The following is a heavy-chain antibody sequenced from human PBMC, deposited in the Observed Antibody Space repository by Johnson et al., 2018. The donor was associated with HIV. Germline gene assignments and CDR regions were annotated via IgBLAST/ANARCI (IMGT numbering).Heavy chain of an antibody. D-gene: IGHD6-6*01. V-gene: IGHV3-33*06. J-gene: IGHJ3*02. CDR2: IWYDGSNK. CDR3: AKYRGAARAFDAFDI. CDR1: GFTFSSYG. Sequence: QVQLVESGGGVVQPGRSLRLSCAASGFTFSSYGMHWVRQAPGKGLEWVAVIWYDGSNKYYADSVKGRFTISRDNSKNTLYLQMNSQRAEDTAVYYCAKYRGAARAFDAFDIWGQGTMVTVSS.